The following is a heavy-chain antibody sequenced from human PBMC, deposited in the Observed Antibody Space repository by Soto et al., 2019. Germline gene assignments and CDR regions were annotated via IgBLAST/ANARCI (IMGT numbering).Heavy chain of an antibody. CDR3: ARGPYYDLIWNYYYMDV. D-gene: IGHD3-16*01. Sequence: QVQLQESGPGLVKPSETLSLSCSVSGGSMSGHYWSWVRQTPGKGLEWIGYMYYSGSTNYNPSLKSRVTISVDTSKNHFSLRLTSVTAADTAVYYCARGPYYDLIWNYYYMDVWGKGTTVTVSS. J-gene: IGHJ6*03. CDR2: MYYSGST. CDR1: GGSMSGHY. V-gene: IGHV4-59*08.